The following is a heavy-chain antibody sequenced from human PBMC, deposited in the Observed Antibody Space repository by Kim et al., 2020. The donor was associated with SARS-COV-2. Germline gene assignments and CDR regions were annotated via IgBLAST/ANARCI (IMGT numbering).Heavy chain of an antibody. D-gene: IGHD2-8*01. CDR2: TSGSGINT. CDR1: GKKGTDYY. CDR3: ARIKTVMYGWFAA. V-gene: IGHV3-11*01. J-gene: IGHJ5*02. Sequence: GGSIRSYCEANGKKGTDYYMTWIRQAPGKGLEWISYTSGSGINTDYADSVKGRFTISSDNAKTSVYLQMNSRRAEDTAVYYCARIKTVMYGWFAAWGQGTLFSASS.